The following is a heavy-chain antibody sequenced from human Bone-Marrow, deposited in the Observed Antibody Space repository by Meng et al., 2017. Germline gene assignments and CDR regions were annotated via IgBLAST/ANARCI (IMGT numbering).Heavy chain of an antibody. J-gene: IGHJ4*02. CDR3: ARSYDSSGYYYEYYFDY. Sequence: GESLKISCAASGFTVSSNYMSWVRQAPGKGLEWVSVIYSGGSTCYADSVKGRFTISRDNSKNTLYLQMNSLRAEDTAVYYCARSYDSSGYYYEYYFDYWGQGTLVTVSS. D-gene: IGHD3-22*01. CDR1: GFTVSSNY. V-gene: IGHV3-66*02. CDR2: IYSGGST.